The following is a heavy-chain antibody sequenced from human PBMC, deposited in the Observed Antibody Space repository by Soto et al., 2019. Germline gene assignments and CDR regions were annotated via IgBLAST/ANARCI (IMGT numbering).Heavy chain of an antibody. Sequence: ASVKVSCKASGYTFTSYGISWVRQAPGQGLEWMGWISAYNGNTNYAQKLQGRVTMTTDTSTSTAYMELRSLRSDDTAVYYCARDNYYDSSGYYYAYYYYGMDVWGQGT. CDR1: GYTFTSYG. CDR3: ARDNYYDSSGYYYAYYYYGMDV. D-gene: IGHD3-22*01. V-gene: IGHV1-18*04. CDR2: ISAYNGNT. J-gene: IGHJ6*02.